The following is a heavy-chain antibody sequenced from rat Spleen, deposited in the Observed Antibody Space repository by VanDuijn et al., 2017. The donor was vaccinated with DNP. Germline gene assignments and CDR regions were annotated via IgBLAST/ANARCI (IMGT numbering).Heavy chain of an antibody. CDR1: GFTFSNFD. CDR3: ARWGGDYFDY. CDR2: ISYHGGST. J-gene: IGHJ2*01. Sequence: EVQLVESGGDLVQPGRSLKLSCAASGFTFSNFDMAWVRQAPTEGLECVAYISYHGGSTYYGDSVKGRFTISRDNAKSTLYLQMNSLRSEDMATYYCARWGGDYFDYWGQGVMVTVSS. V-gene: IGHV5-22*01.